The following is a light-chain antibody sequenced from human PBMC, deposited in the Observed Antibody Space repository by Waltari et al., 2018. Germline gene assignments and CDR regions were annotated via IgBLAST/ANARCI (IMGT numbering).Light chain of an antibody. CDR3: HQYSSTPWT. CDR1: QTVLHNSDTKND. V-gene: IGKV4-1*01. CDR2: WSS. Sequence: DIVMTQSTDSLAVSLGERATINCKSSQTVLHNSDTKNDVAWYQQKPGPPPKLLIYWSSTRESGVPDRFSGSGSGTDFTLTISSLQAEDVAVYYCHQYSSTPWTFGQGTKVEVK. J-gene: IGKJ1*01.